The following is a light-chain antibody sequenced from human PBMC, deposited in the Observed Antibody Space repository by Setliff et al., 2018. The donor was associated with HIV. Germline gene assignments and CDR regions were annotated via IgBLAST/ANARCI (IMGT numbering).Light chain of an antibody. Sequence: SYELTQPPSVSVAPGKTARITCGGNDIGSKSVHWYQQKPGQAPVLVIYYDSDRPSGTPERFSGFNSGNTATLTVSRVEAGDEADYYCQVWDTSSDHPGFGTGTKVTV. CDR1: DIGSKS. V-gene: IGLV3-21*04. J-gene: IGLJ1*01. CDR2: YDS. CDR3: QVWDTSSDHPG.